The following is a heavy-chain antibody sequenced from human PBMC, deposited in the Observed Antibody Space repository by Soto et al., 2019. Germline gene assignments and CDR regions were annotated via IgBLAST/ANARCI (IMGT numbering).Heavy chain of an antibody. CDR3: AITADCSGGSCDDY. V-gene: IGHV1-69*02. Sequence: QVQLVQSGAEVKKPGSSVKVSCKASGGTFSSYTISWVRQAHGQGLEWMGRIIPILGIANYAQKFQGRVTITADKSTSTDYMERSSVRSEDTAVYYCAITADCSGGSCDDYWGQRTLVTVSS. D-gene: IGHD2-15*01. CDR2: IIPILGIA. J-gene: IGHJ4*02. CDR1: GGTFSSYT.